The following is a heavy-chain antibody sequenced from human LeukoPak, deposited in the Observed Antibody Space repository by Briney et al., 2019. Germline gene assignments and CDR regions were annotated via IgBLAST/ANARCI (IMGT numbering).Heavy chain of an antibody. CDR3: ARLALIAAADGYYYYYMDV. D-gene: IGHD6-13*01. J-gene: IGHJ6*03. CDR1: GGSFSGYY. Sequence: SETLSLTCAVYGGSFSGYYWSWIRQPPGKGLEWIGEINHSGSTNYNPSLKSRVTISVDKSKNQFSLKLNSVTAADTAVYYCARLALIAAADGYYYYYMDVWGKGTTVTVSS. V-gene: IGHV4-34*01. CDR2: INHSGST.